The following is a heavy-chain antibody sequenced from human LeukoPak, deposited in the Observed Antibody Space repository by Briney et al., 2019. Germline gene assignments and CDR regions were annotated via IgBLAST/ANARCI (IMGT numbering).Heavy chain of an antibody. CDR2: INHSGST. J-gene: IGHJ6*03. V-gene: IGHV4-34*01. CDR3: AGLAITFGGVIATYYYYYMDV. CDR1: GGSFSGYY. Sequence: KSSETLSLTCAVYGGSFSGYYWSWIRQPPGKGLEWIGEINHSGSTNYNPSLKSRVTISVDTSKNQFSLKLSSVIAADTAVYYCAGLAITFGGVIATYYYYYMDVWGKGTTVTISS. D-gene: IGHD3-16*02.